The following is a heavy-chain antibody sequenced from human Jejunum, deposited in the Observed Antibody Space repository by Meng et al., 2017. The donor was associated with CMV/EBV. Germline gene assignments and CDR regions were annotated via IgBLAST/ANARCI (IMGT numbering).Heavy chain of an antibody. CDR3: AKDNDSDYQGQFDY. V-gene: IGHV3-43*01. CDR2: IGWGGGST. D-gene: IGHD4-11*01. CDR1: GFSFDDYT. J-gene: IGHJ4*02. Sequence: GFSFDDYTMHWVRQAPGKGVGRVCVIGWGGGSTFYTDTVKSRFTVSRDNSKNFLYLQINSLRTEDTALYYCAKDNDSDYQGQFDYWGQGTLVTVSS.